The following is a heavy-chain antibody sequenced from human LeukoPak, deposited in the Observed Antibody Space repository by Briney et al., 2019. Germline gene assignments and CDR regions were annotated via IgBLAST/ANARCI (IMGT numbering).Heavy chain of an antibody. D-gene: IGHD7-27*01. CDR2: INPNTGDT. V-gene: IGHV1-2*02. CDR1: GYTFTGYH. J-gene: IGHJ4*02. Sequence: GASMKVSCKASGYTFTGYHMHLVRQAPGQGLEWMGWINPNTGDTNYAQKFQGRVTMTRDTSISTAYMELSRLRSDDTVVYYCARDLHWGPDYWGQGTLVTVSS. CDR3: ARDLHWGPDY.